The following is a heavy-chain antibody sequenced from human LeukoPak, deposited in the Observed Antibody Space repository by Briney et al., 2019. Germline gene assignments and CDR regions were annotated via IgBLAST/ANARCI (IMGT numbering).Heavy chain of an antibody. D-gene: IGHD3-10*01. Sequence: QTGGSPRLSRAASGFSFSSYAMSWVRQAPGKGLEWVSAISASGANTYYADSVKGHFTIARDNSKNTVYLQMNSLRAEDTAVYFCAKFEGSGAYYNLLVVWGQGTTVTVSS. CDR1: GFSFSSYA. CDR3: AKFEGSGAYYNLLVV. CDR2: ISASGANT. V-gene: IGHV3-23*01. J-gene: IGHJ6*02.